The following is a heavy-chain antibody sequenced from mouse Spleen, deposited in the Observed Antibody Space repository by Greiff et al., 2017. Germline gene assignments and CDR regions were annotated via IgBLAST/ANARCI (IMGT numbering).Heavy chain of an antibody. CDR1: GYTFTSYW. J-gene: IGHJ4*01. Sequence: QVQLQQPGAELVRPGSSVKLSCKASGYTFTSYWMHWVKQRPIQGLEWIGNIDPSDSETHYNQKFKDKATLTVDKSSSTAYMQLSSLTSEDSAVYYCARRGYDGTSYAMDYWGQGTSVTVSS. D-gene: IGHD2-1*01. V-gene: IGHV1-52*01. CDR3: ARRGYDGTSYAMDY. CDR2: IDPSDSET.